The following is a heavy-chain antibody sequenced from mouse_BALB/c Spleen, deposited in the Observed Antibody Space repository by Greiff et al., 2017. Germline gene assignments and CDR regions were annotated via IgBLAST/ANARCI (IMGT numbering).Heavy chain of an antibody. CDR1: GYTFTDYV. D-gene: IGHD1-1*01. Sequence: VKLMESGPELVKPGASVKMSCKASGYTFTDYVISWVKQRTGQGLEWIGEIYPGSGSTYYNEKFKGKATLTADKSSNTAYMQLSSLTSEDSAVYFCASPLYYYGSSYGFAYWGQGTLVTVSA. CDR3: ASPLYYYGSSYGFAY. J-gene: IGHJ3*01. V-gene: IGHV1-77*01. CDR2: IYPGSGST.